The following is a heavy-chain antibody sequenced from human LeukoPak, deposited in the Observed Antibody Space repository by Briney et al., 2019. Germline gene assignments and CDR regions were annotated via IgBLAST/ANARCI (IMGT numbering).Heavy chain of an antibody. Sequence: SVKVSCKASGGTFSNYAISWVRQAPGQGLEWMGGIIPLFGTANYAQKFQGRVTITTDESTSTAYMELSSLRSEDTAVYYCARLIRRIAVVDLDYWGQGTLITVSS. CDR1: GGTFSNYA. CDR2: IIPLFGTA. CDR3: ARLIRRIAVVDLDY. V-gene: IGHV1-69*05. J-gene: IGHJ4*02. D-gene: IGHD2-15*01.